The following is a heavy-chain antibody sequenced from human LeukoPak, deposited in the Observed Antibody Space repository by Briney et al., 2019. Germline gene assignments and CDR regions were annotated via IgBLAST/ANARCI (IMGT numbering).Heavy chain of an antibody. CDR1: GGSISSYY. Sequence: PSETLSLTCTVSGGSISSYYWSWIRQPPGKGLEWIGSIYYSGSTYYNPSLKSRVTISVDTSKNQFSLKLSSVTAADTAVYYCARLAYAVRGVIYGMDVWGQGTTVTVSS. J-gene: IGHJ6*02. D-gene: IGHD3-10*01. CDR3: ARLAYAVRGVIYGMDV. V-gene: IGHV4-39*07. CDR2: IYYSGST.